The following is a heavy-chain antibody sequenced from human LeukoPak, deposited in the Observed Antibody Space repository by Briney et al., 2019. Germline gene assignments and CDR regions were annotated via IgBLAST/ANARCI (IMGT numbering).Heavy chain of an antibody. D-gene: IGHD6-19*01. J-gene: IGHJ4*02. Sequence: PRGSLRLSCAASGFTFSTYCMHWVRQAPGKGLEYLSAIYSDGSRTYYADSVKGRFTISRDNSKNTLYFEMSSLRVEDTAVYYCVKSPGSGWPVWGQGTLLTVSS. CDR1: GFTFSTYC. CDR2: IYSDGSRT. CDR3: VKSPGSGWPV. V-gene: IGHV3-64D*06.